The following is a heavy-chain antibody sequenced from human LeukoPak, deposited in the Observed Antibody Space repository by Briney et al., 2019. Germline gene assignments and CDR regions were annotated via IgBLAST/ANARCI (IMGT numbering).Heavy chain of an antibody. CDR3: ARSGLTLRLGTHSKPGGMDV. CDR1: GYTFTSNY. CDR2: IYPRDGNT. D-gene: IGHD3-16*01. J-gene: IGHJ6*02. Sequence: ASVKVSCKASGYTFTSNYIHWVRQAPGQGLEWMGMIYPRDGNTNYAQKLQGRVTMTTDTSTSTAYMELRSLRSDDTAVYYCARSGLTLRLGTHSKPGGMDVWGQGTTVTVSS. V-gene: IGHV1-46*01.